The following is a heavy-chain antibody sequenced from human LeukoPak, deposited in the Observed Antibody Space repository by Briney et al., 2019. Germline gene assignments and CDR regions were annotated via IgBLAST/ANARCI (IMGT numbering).Heavy chain of an antibody. Sequence: SETLSLTCTVSGGSISSYYWSWIRQPPGKGLEWIGYIYTSGSTNYNPSLKSRVTISVDTSKNQFSLKLSSVTAADTAVYYCARQISGNRFDPWGQGTLVTVSS. CDR3: ARQISGNRFDP. V-gene: IGHV4-4*09. J-gene: IGHJ5*02. CDR1: GGSISSYY. CDR2: IYTSGST.